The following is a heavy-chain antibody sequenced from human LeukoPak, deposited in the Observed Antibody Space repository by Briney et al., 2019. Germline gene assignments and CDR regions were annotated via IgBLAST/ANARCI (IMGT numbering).Heavy chain of an antibody. V-gene: IGHV4-4*09. CDR1: EGCIRNYC. Sequence: SEALFLSRMVSEGCIRNYCWSWIWQPPWKGLEWIGYIYTSGSTNYNPSLKSRVTISVDTSKNQFSLKLSSVTAAYTAVYYCAGLFNARFLTRYTYYYYMDVWGKGTTVTVSS. J-gene: IGHJ6*03. D-gene: IGHD3-9*01. CDR2: IYTSGST. CDR3: AGLFNARFLTRYTYYYYMDV.